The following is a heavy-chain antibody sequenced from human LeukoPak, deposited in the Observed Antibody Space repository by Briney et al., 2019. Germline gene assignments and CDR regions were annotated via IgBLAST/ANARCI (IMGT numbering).Heavy chain of an antibody. CDR1: GFTFSSYS. J-gene: IGHJ4*02. CDR3: ARGPNSQDY. D-gene: IGHD4-23*01. V-gene: IGHV3-74*01. Sequence: QPGGSLRLSCAASGFTFSSYSMNWVRQAPGKGLEWVSHINSDGSSTSYADSVKGRFTISRDNAKNTLYLQMNSLRAEDTAVYYCARGPNSQDYWGQGTLVTVSS. CDR2: INSDGSST.